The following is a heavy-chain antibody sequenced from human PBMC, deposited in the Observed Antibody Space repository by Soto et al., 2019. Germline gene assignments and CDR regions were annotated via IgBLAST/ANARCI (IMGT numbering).Heavy chain of an antibody. CDR3: ARLEGLATISYYFDF. Sequence: SETLTLTCSVTDDSINSDKYNWGWIRQPPGKGLEWIGSIYYRGNAYYNPSLQTRVTISLDKSKSQFSLKLNFVTAADSAVYFCARLEGLATISYYFDFWGPGALVTVSS. J-gene: IGHJ4*02. CDR2: IYYRGNA. V-gene: IGHV4-39*01. CDR1: DDSINSDKYN. D-gene: IGHD3-9*01.